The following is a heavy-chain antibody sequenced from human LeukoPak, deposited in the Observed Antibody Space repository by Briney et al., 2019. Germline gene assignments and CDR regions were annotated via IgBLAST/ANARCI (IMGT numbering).Heavy chain of an antibody. J-gene: IGHJ4*02. CDR1: GFTFSKYG. V-gene: IGHV3-23*01. CDR3: AKAQGYYDC. Sequence: GGSLRLSCAASGFTFSKYGMNWVRPAPGKGLEWVSGIGVGGTTYYADSVKGRFTISRDTSKNTLYLQMNSLRAEDTAVYYCAKAQGYYDCWGQGTLVTVSS. D-gene: IGHD3-3*01. CDR2: IGVGGTT.